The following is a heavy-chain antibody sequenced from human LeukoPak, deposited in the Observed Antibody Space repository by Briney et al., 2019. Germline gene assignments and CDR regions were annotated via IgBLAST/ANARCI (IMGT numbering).Heavy chain of an antibody. J-gene: IGHJ3*02. D-gene: IGHD1-26*01. CDR2: ISWDGGNN. V-gene: IGHV3-43D*03. CDR3: AKGVGGTLWAFDI. Sequence: GGYLRLSCAASGFTFDDYAMHWVRQAPGKGLEWVSLISWDGGNNYYADSVKGRFTISRDNSKNALYLQMNSLRAEDTALYYCAKGVGGTLWAFDIWGQGTMVTVSS. CDR1: GFTFDDYA.